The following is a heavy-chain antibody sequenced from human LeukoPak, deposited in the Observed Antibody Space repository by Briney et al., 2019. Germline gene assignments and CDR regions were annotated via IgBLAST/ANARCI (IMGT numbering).Heavy chain of an antibody. V-gene: IGHV4-4*07. D-gene: IGHD1-26*01. Sequence: YPSETLSLTCTVSGVSVTNYYWAWIRQPAGKGLEWIGHMYISGGTNYNPSLKSRVTISIDKTKNEFSLRLRSVTAADTAVYYCARDYLVGAPLDSWGQGTLVTVSP. J-gene: IGHJ4*02. CDR3: ARDYLVGAPLDS. CDR1: GVSVTNYY. CDR2: MYISGGT.